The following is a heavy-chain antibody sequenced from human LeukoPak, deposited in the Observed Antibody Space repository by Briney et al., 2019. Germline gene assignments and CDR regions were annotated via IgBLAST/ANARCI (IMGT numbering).Heavy chain of an antibody. D-gene: IGHD3-3*01. CDR2: SYYSGST. Sequence: SETLSLTCTVSGGSISSYYWSWIRQPPGKGLEWIGYSYYSGSTNYNPSLKGRVTISVDTSKNQFSLKLSSVTAADTAVYYCARGSWSGYYSAYYYMDVWGKGTTVTVSS. CDR3: ARGSWSGYYSAYYYMDV. CDR1: GGSISSYY. J-gene: IGHJ6*03. V-gene: IGHV4-59*01.